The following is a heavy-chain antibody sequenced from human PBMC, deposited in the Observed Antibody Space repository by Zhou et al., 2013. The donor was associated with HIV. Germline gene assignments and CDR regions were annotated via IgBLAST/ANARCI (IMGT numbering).Heavy chain of an antibody. CDR1: GDSISSYY. CDR3: ARVHPWTQNWDLLGFDY. V-gene: IGHV4-4*09. CDR2: IYTSGST. J-gene: IGHJ4*02. Sequence: QVQLQESGPGLVKPSETLSLTCTVSGDSISSYYWSWIRQPPGKGLEWIGYIYTSGSTNYNPSLKSRVTISVDTSKNHFSLKLSSVTAADTAVYFCARVHPWTQNWDLLGFDYWGQGTLVTVSA. D-gene: IGHD2-8*02.